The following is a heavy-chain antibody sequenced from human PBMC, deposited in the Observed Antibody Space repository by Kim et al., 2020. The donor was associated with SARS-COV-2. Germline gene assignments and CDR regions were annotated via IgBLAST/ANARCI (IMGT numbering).Heavy chain of an antibody. D-gene: IGHD6-19*01. V-gene: IGHV4-34*01. Sequence: SETLSLTCAVYGGSFSGYYWSWIRQPPGKGLEWIGEINHSGSTNYNPSLKSRVTISVDTSKNQFSLKLSSVTAADTAVYYCARGSGPPAFDIWGQGTMVTVSS. CDR3: ARGSGPPAFDI. J-gene: IGHJ3*02. CDR1: GGSFSGYY. CDR2: INHSGST.